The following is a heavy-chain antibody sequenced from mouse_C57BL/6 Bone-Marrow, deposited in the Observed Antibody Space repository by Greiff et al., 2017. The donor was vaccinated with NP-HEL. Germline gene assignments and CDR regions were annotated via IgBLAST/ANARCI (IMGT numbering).Heavy chain of an antibody. V-gene: IGHV1-72*01. J-gene: IGHJ4*01. Sequence: QVQLQQPGAELVKPGASVKLSCKASGYTFTSYWMHWAKQRPGRGLEWIGRIDPNSGGTKYNEKFKSKATLTVDKPSSTAYMQLSSLTSEDSAVYYCARDDPLYYCGVGNYAMDYWGQGTSVTVSS. CDR2: IDPNSGGT. CDR3: ARDDPLYYCGVGNYAMDY. CDR1: GYTFTSYW. D-gene: IGHD1-1*01.